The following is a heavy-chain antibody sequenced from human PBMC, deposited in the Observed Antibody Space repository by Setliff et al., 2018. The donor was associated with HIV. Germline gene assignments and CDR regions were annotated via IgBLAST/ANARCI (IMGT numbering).Heavy chain of an antibody. J-gene: IGHJ3*02. CDR1: GFTFSSYT. Sequence: GGSLRLSCAASGFTFSSYTMNWVRQAPGKGLEWVSSISSTGRYIYYADSLKSRFTISRDNAKNSLYLQMNSLSAEDTALYYCTREDVGTAIYGAFDIWGLGTMVTVSS. D-gene: IGHD2-21*02. V-gene: IGHV3-21*01. CDR2: ISSTGRYI. CDR3: TREDVGTAIYGAFDI.